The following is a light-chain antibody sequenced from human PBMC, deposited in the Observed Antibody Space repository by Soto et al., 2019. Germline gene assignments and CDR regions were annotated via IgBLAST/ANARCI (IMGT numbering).Light chain of an antibody. Sequence: DIVMTQFPLSLPVTPGEPSSMAFSFSQSLLHSNGYTYLQWCLQKPGQSPQVLIYWGSNRASGVPDRFSGSGSGTEFTLKISRVEPEDVGVYYCMQTLQTWTFGQGTKVDIK. CDR1: QSLLHSNGYTY. CDR2: WGS. J-gene: IGKJ1*01. V-gene: IGKV2-28*01. CDR3: MQTLQTWT.